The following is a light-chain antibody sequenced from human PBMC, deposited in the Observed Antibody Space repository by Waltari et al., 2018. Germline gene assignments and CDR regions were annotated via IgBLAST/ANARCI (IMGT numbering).Light chain of an antibody. J-gene: IGKJ4*01. Sequence: TVMTQSPVALSVSPGERVTLSCRPSQSVSSNLAWYQQKPGQAPRLLIYGVSTRATGIPARFSGSGSVTEFTLTISSLQSEDFAVYYCQQYNDWPPVTFGGGTKVEIK. V-gene: IGKV3-15*01. CDR1: QSVSSN. CDR2: GVS. CDR3: QQYNDWPPVT.